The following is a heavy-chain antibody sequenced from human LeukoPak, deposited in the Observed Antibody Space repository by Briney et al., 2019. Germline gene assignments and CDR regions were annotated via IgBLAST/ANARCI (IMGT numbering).Heavy chain of an antibody. CDR2: ISAYNGNT. V-gene: IGHV1-18*01. D-gene: IGHD4-17*01. CDR3: VRGSSRGVTTPPGY. Sequence: ASVKVSCKASGYTFTSYGISWVRQAPGQGLEWMGWISAYNGNTNYAQKLQGRVTMTTDTSTSTAYMELRSLRSDDTAVYYCVRGSSRGVTTPPGYWGQGTLVTVSS. J-gene: IGHJ4*02. CDR1: GYTFTSYG.